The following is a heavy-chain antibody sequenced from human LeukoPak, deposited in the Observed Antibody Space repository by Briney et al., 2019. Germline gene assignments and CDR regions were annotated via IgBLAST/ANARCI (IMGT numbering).Heavy chain of an antibody. Sequence: PSETLSLTCTVSGGSISSYYWSWIRQPPGKGLEWIGYIYYSGSTYYNPSLKSRVTISVDTSKNQFSLKLSSVTAADTAVYYCARHYGGIQDYFDYWGQGTLVTVSS. CDR2: IYYSGST. J-gene: IGHJ4*02. CDR1: GGSISSYY. CDR3: ARHYGGIQDYFDY. D-gene: IGHD5-18*01. V-gene: IGHV4-59*08.